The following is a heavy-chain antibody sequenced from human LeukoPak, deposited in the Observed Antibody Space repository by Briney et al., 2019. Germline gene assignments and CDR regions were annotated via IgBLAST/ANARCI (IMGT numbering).Heavy chain of an antibody. V-gene: IGHV1-2*06. CDR2: VNPNSGGT. Sequence: ASVKVSCKASGYTFTGYYMHWVRQAPGQGLEWMGRVNPNSGGTNYAQKFQGRVTMTRDTSISTAYMELSRLRSDDTAAYYCARGLDILTGYYEYYFDYWGQGTLVTVSS. CDR3: ARGLDILTGYYEYYFDY. CDR1: GYTFTGYY. J-gene: IGHJ4*02. D-gene: IGHD3-9*01.